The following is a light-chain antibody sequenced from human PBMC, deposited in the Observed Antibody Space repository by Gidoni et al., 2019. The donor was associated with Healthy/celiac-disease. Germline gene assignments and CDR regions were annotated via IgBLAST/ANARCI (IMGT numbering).Light chain of an antibody. CDR1: QSVSSN. CDR3: QQYNNWPPLT. V-gene: IGKV3-15*01. J-gene: IGKJ4*01. Sequence: EIVMTQPQATLSVSPGERATLSCRASQSVSSNLAWYQRKPGQAPRLLIYGASTRATGIPARFSGSGSGTEFTLTISSLQSEDFAVYYCQQYNNWPPLTFGGGTKVEIK. CDR2: GAS.